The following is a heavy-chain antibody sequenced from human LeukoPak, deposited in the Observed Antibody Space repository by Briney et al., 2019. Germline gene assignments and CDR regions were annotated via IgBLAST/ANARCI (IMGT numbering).Heavy chain of an antibody. CDR2: INPNSGGT. Sequence: ASVKVSCKASGYTFTGYYMHWVRQAPGQGHEWMGWINPNSGGTNYAQKFQGRVTMTRDTSISTAYMELSRLRSDDTAVYYCARDPDCSSTSCYSFDDYWGQGTLVTVSS. CDR1: GYTFTGYY. D-gene: IGHD2-2*01. V-gene: IGHV1-2*02. CDR3: ARDPDCSSTSCYSFDDY. J-gene: IGHJ4*02.